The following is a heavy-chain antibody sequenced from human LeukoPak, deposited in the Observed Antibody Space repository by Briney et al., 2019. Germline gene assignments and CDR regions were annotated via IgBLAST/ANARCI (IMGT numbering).Heavy chain of an antibody. CDR1: GYTFTDHY. CDR3: ARVGGGLTGSYSTFDY. CDR2: INPNSGGT. V-gene: IGHV1-2*02. J-gene: IGHJ4*02. D-gene: IGHD1-26*01. Sequence: ASVKVSCKTSGYTFTDHYIHWVRQAPGQGLEWMGWINPNSGGTDYAQKFQGRVTMTRDTSISAAYMDLIRLRSDDTAVYYCARVGGGLTGSYSTFDYWGQGTLVTVSS.